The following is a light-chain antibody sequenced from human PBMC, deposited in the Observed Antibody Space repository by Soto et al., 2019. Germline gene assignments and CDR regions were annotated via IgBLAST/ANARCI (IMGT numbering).Light chain of an antibody. CDR3: QVWDSSSDRNWV. Sequence: SYELTQPPSVSVAPGKTARITCGGNNIGSKSVHWYQQKPGQAPVLVIYYDSDRPSGIPERFSGSNSGNTATLTIGRVEAGDEADYYCQVWDSSSDRNWVFGGGTKLTVL. J-gene: IGLJ3*02. CDR2: YDS. CDR1: NIGSKS. V-gene: IGLV3-21*04.